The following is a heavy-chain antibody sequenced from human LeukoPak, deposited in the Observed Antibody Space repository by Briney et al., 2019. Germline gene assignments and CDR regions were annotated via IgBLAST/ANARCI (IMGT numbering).Heavy chain of an antibody. Sequence: SETLSLTCTVSGGSISSGGYYWSWIRQHPGKGLEWIGYIYYSGSTNYNPSLKSRVTISVDTSKNQFSLKLSSVTAADTAVYYCARGYYGSGSYAYNWFDPWGQGTLVTVSS. D-gene: IGHD3-10*01. CDR1: GGSISSGGYY. J-gene: IGHJ5*02. CDR3: ARGYYGSGSYAYNWFDP. V-gene: IGHV4-31*03. CDR2: IYYSGST.